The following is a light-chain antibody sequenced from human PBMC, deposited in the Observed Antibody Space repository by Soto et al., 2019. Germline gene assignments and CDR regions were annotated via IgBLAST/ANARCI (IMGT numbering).Light chain of an antibody. CDR2: KAS. J-gene: IGKJ5*01. V-gene: IGKV1-5*03. CDR3: QQYNSYSSIT. Sequence: DIQMTQSPSTLSASVGDRVTVTCRASQSISIWLAWYQQKPGKAPKLLISKASSLESGVPSRFSGSGSGTELTLTISSLQPDDFATYYCQQYNSYSSITFGQGTRLEIK. CDR1: QSISIW.